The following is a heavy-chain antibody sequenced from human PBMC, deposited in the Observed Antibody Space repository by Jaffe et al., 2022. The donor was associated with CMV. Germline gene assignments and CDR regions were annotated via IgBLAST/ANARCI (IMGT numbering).Heavy chain of an antibody. V-gene: IGHV4-30-4*01. D-gene: IGHD3-16*01. CDR3: ARLGGGYSSNWYDY. Sequence: QVQLQESGPGLVKPSQTLSLTCTVSGDSISSGNYYWSWIRQHPGKGLEWIGHIFHSGSASYNPSLKSRLKISIDMSKNEFSLRLSSVTAADTAVYYCARLGGGYSSNWYDYWGQGTLVTVSS. CDR1: GDSISSGNYY. CDR2: IFHSGSA. J-gene: IGHJ5*01.